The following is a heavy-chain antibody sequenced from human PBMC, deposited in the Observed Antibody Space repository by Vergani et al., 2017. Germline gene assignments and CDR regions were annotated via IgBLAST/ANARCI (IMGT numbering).Heavy chain of an antibody. V-gene: IGHV3-33*01. D-gene: IGHD1-26*01. Sequence: QVQLVESGGGVVQPGRSLRLSCAASGFTFSSYGMHWVRQAPGKGLGWVAVIWYDGSNKYYADSEKGRFTISRDNSKNTLYLQMNSLRAEDTAVYYCARASGRVGATSQNDAFDIWGQGTMVTVSS. CDR2: IWYDGSNK. J-gene: IGHJ3*02. CDR1: GFTFSSYG. CDR3: ARASGRVGATSQNDAFDI.